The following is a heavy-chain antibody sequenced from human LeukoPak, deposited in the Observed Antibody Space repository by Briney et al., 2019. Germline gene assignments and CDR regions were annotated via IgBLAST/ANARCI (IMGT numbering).Heavy chain of an antibody. V-gene: IGHV1-69*04. CDR2: IIPILGIA. D-gene: IGHD3-22*01. J-gene: IGHJ3*02. Sequence: SVKVSCKASGGTFSSYAISGVRQAPGQGLEWMGRIIPILGIANYAQKFQGRVTITADKSTSTAYMELSSLRSEDTAVYYCAREIVVAQSDAFDIWGQGTMVTVSS. CDR1: GGTFSSYA. CDR3: AREIVVAQSDAFDI.